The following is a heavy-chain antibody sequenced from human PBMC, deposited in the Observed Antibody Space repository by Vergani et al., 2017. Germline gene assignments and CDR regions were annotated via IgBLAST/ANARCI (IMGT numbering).Heavy chain of an antibody. CDR3: ASQAYCSSTSCYNGDLDD. CDR1: GGSISSSSYY. V-gene: IGHV4-39*07. Sequence: QLQLQESGPGLVKPSETLSLTCTVSGGSISSSSYYWGWIRQPPGKGLEWIGSIYYSGSTYYNPSLKSRVTISVDTSKNQFSRKLSSVTAADTAVYYCASQAYCSSTSCYNGDLDDWGQGTLVTVSS. CDR2: IYYSGST. D-gene: IGHD2-2*01. J-gene: IGHJ4*02.